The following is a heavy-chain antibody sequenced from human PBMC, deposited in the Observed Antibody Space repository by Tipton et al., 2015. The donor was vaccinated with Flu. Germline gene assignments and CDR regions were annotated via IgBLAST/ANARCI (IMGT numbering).Heavy chain of an antibody. D-gene: IGHD3-10*01. V-gene: IGHV4-61*02. Sequence: TLSLTCTVSGDSISSGTHYWSWIRQPAGKGLEWIGRIYTSGSTNYNPSLKTRVTISVDTSKNQFSLKLSSETAADTAVYYCARDDGDYGSGSYHYYYGMDVWGQGTTVTVSS. J-gene: IGHJ6*02. CDR1: GDSISSGTHY. CDR3: ARDDGDYGSGSYHYYYGMDV. CDR2: IYTSGST.